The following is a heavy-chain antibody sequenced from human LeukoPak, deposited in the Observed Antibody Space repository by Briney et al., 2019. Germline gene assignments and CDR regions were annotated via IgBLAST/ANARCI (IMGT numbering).Heavy chain of an antibody. D-gene: IGHD3-16*01. J-gene: IGHJ4*02. CDR2: IDNDGRGT. CDR3: ASLNYGPDY. V-gene: IGHV3-74*01. CDR1: GFTFSTYW. Sequence: GGSLRLSCAASGFTFSTYWMHWVRQAPGKGLVWVSRIDNDGRGTSYADSVKGRFTISRDNAKNRLYLQMNSLGAEDAAVYYCASLNYGPDYWGQGTLVTVSS.